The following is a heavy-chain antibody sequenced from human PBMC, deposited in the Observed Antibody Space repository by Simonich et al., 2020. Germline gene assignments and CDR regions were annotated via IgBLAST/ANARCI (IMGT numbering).Heavy chain of an antibody. V-gene: IGHV1-18*01. CDR2: ISGYNGNT. Sequence: QVQLVQSGAEVKKPGASVKVSCKASGYTFTSYGISWVRQAPGQGLGWMGMISGYNGNTNYAQKLQCIDTMTTDTSTSTAYMELRGLRSDDTAVYYCARASRGTWWYYYFDYWGQGTLVTVSS. CDR1: GYTFTSYG. D-gene: IGHD2-15*01. CDR3: ARASRGTWWYYYFDY. J-gene: IGHJ4*02.